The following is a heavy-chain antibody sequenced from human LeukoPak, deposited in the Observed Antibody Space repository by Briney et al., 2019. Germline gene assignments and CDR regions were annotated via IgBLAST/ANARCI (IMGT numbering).Heavy chain of an antibody. CDR2: ISAYNGNT. J-gene: IGHJ3*02. CDR1: GYTFTSYG. CDR3: ARVIPSLRYFDWLPPVHDAFDI. V-gene: IGHV1-18*01. Sequence: ASVKVSCKASGYTFTSYGISWVRQAPGQGLEWMGWISAYNGNTNYAQKLQGRVTMTTDTSTSTAYMELRSLRSDDTAVYYCARVIPSLRYFDWLPPVHDAFDIWGQGTMVTVSS. D-gene: IGHD3-9*01.